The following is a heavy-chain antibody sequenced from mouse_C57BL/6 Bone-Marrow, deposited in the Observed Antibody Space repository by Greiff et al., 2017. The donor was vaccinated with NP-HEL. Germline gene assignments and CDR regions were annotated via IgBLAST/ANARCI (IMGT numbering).Heavy chain of an antibody. CDR3: ASYYSNYPSWFAY. V-gene: IGHV1-80*01. D-gene: IGHD2-5*01. Sequence: VKLMESGAELVKPGASVKISCKASGYAFSSYWMNWVKQRPGKGLEWIGQIYPGDGDTNYNGKFKGKATLTADKSSSTAYMQLSSLTSEDSAVYFCASYYSNYPSWFAYWGQGTLVTVSA. CDR2: IYPGDGDT. J-gene: IGHJ3*01. CDR1: GYAFSSYW.